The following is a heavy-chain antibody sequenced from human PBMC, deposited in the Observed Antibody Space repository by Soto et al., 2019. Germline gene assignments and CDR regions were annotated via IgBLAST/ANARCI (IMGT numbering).Heavy chain of an antibody. CDR3: AKDPPNYYGSGSPFDY. CDR1: GFTFSSYA. J-gene: IGHJ4*02. D-gene: IGHD3-10*01. Sequence: GGSLRLSCAASGFTFSSYAMSWVRQAPGKGLEWVSAISGSGGSTYYADSVKGRFTISRDNSKNTLYLQMNSLRAEDTAVYYCAKDPPNYYGSGSPFDYWGQGTLVTVSS. CDR2: ISGSGGST. V-gene: IGHV3-23*01.